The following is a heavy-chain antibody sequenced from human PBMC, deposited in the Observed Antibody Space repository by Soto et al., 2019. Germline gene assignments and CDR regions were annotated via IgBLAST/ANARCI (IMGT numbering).Heavy chain of an antibody. CDR1: GGTFSSYA. J-gene: IGHJ3*02. D-gene: IGHD3-22*01. Sequence: QVQLVQSGAEVKKPGSSVKVSCKASGGTFSSYAISWVRQAPGQGLEWMGGIIPIFGTANYAQEFQGRVTITEDKSTSTAYMELRSLRAEDTAVYYCARSSYYYESSGYYYDAFDIWGQGTIVTVSS. CDR2: IIPIFGTA. V-gene: IGHV1-69*06. CDR3: ARSSYYYESSGYYYDAFDI.